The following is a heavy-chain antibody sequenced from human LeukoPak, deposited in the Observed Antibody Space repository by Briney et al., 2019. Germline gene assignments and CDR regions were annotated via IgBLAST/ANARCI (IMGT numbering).Heavy chain of an antibody. CDR2: ISGSGGST. CDR3: AKTVSGYCSGGSCRTMDV. J-gene: IGHJ6*02. Sequence: GGSLRLSCAASGFTFSSYAMSWVRQAPGKGLEWVSAISGSGGSTYYADSVKGRFTISRDNSRNTLYLQMNSLRAEVTAVYYCAKTVSGYCSGGSCRTMDVWGQGTTVTVSS. CDR1: GFTFSSYA. V-gene: IGHV3-23*01. D-gene: IGHD2-15*01.